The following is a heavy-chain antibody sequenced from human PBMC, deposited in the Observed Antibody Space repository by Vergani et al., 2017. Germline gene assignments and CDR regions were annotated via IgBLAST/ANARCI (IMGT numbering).Heavy chain of an antibody. CDR3: ARVGSTTTVVTPGGNYYNDGMDG. Sequence: QVQLQESGPGLVKPSETLSLTCTVSGGSVSSGSYYWSWIRQPPGKGLEWIGYIYYSGSTNYNPSLKSRVTISVDTSKNQFSLNLSSVTAADTAVYYCARVGSTTTVVTPGGNYYNDGMDGWGQGSTVTVSS. D-gene: IGHD4-23*01. J-gene: IGHJ6*02. CDR2: IYYSGST. CDR1: GGSVSSGSYY. V-gene: IGHV4-61*01.